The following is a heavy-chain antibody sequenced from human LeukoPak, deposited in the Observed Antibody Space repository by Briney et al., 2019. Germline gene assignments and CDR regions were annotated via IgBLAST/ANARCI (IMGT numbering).Heavy chain of an antibody. CDR1: GGSISSHY. J-gene: IGHJ6*03. Sequence: SETLSLTCTVSGGSISSHYGSWIRQPPGKGLEWIGYIYYSGSTNYNPSLKSRVTISVDTSKNQFSLKLSSVTAADTAVYYCARSVDPYYYYYMDVWGKGTTVTVSS. CDR3: ARSVDPYYYYYMDV. CDR2: IYYSGST. D-gene: IGHD5-12*01. V-gene: IGHV4-59*11.